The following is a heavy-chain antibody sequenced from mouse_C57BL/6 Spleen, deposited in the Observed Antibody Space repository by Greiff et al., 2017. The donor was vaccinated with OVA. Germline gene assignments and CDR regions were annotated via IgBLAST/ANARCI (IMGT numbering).Heavy chain of an antibody. J-gene: IGHJ4*01. V-gene: IGHV1-82*01. CDR1: GYAFSSSW. CDR3: AIELMPDYDALDY. Sequence: VQLQQSGPELVKPGASVKISCKASGYAFSSSWMNWVKQRPGKGLEWIGRIYPGDGDTNYNGKFKGKATLTADKSSSPAYMQISSLTSEDSAVYFCAIELMPDYDALDYGGQGTSFTVSS. D-gene: IGHD1-3*01. CDR2: IYPGDGDT.